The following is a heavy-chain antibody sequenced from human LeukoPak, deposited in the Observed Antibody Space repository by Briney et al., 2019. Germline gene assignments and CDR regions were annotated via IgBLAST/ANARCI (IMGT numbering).Heavy chain of an antibody. V-gene: IGHV1-46*01. CDR2: INPSGGST. Sequence: ASVKVSCKASGYTFTSYYMHWVRQAPGQGLEWMGIINPSGGSTSYAQKFQGRVTMTRDTSMSTVYMELSSLRSEDTAVYYCARDRGEDDILTEGPWGGDGDAFDIWGQGTMVTVSS. CDR1: GYTFTSYY. D-gene: IGHD3-9*01. CDR3: ARDRGEDDILTEGPWGGDGDAFDI. J-gene: IGHJ3*02.